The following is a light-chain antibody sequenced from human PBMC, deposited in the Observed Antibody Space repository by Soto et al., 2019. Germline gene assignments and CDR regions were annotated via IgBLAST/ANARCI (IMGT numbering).Light chain of an antibody. Sequence: QSVLTQPRSVSGSPGQSVTISCTGTSSDVGTYDFVSWYQQHPGKAPRLMIFDVSERPSGVPDRFSGSKSGNTASLTISGFQAEDEADYYCCLYAVTFYVFGTGTKV. CDR1: SSDVGTYDF. V-gene: IGLV2-11*01. CDR2: DVS. J-gene: IGLJ1*01. CDR3: CLYAVTFYV.